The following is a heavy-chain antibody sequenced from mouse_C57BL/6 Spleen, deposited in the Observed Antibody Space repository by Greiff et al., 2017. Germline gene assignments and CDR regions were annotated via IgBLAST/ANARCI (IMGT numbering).Heavy chain of an antibody. CDR2: FYPGGGSL. J-gene: IGHJ4*01. CDR1: GYTFTEYT. Sequence: VQLQQSGAELVQPGASVRLSCTASGYTFTEYTIHWVKQRSGQGLEWIGWFYPGGGSLTTNEKFKDKARLTEYKSSSTVYLEISRLTYEDSAVYFCARHDHYYRDAMDYWGQGTSVTVSS. V-gene: IGHV1-62-2*01. D-gene: IGHD2-1*01. CDR3: ARHDHYYRDAMDY.